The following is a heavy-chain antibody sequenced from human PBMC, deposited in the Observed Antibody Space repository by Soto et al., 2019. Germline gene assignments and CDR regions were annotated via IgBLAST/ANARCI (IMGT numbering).Heavy chain of an antibody. Sequence: EVQLVESGGGLVQPGGSLRLSCAASGFTFSSYAMHWVRQAPGKGLEYVSAISSNGGSTYYANSVKGRFTISRDNSKNPLYLQMGRLRAEEMAVYYCARGGYEAYYYYGMDVWCQGTTVTVSS. D-gene: IGHD5-12*01. CDR1: GFTFSSYA. J-gene: IGHJ6*02. V-gene: IGHV3-64*01. CDR2: ISSNGGST. CDR3: ARGGYEAYYYYGMDV.